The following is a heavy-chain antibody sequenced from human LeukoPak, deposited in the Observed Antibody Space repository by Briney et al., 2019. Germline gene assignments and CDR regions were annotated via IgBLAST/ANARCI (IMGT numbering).Heavy chain of an antibody. CDR3: AKDLGVSLDY. CDR1: GFTFSSYR. V-gene: IGHV3-48*04. D-gene: IGHD6-6*01. CDR2: ISSSSSTI. Sequence: AGGSLRLSCAASGFTFSSYRMNWVRQAPGKGLEGVSYISSSSSTIYYADSVKGRFTISRDNAKNSLYLQMNSLRAEDTAVYYCAKDLGVSLDYWGQGTLVTVSS. J-gene: IGHJ4*02.